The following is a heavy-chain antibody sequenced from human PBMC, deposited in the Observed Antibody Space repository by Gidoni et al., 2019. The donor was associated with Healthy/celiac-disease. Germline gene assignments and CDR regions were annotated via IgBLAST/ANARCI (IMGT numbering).Heavy chain of an antibody. CDR3: ARVGYGSSWYYETGWFDP. J-gene: IGHJ5*02. CDR2: IYHSGST. Sequence: QVQLQESGPGLVKPSETLSLTCAVSGYSISSGYYWGWIRQPPGKGLEWIGSIYHSGSTYYNPSLKSRVTISVDTAKNQFSLKLSSVTAADTAVYYCARVGYGSSWYYETGWFDPWGQGTLVTVSS. D-gene: IGHD6-13*01. V-gene: IGHV4-38-2*01. CDR1: GYSISSGYY.